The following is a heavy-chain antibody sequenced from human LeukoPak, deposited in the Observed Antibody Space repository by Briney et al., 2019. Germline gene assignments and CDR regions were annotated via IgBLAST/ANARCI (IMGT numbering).Heavy chain of an antibody. V-gene: IGHV3-20*04. CDR2: INWNGGST. J-gene: IGHJ4*02. CDR1: GFIFDDYV. D-gene: IGHD6-6*01. CDR3: ARDTIYSSSP. Sequence: GGSLRLSCAASGFIFDDYVMTWVRQAPGKGLEWVSSINWNGGSTGYADSVKGRFTISRDNAKNSLYLQMNSLRAEDTAVYYCARDTIYSSSPWGQGTLVTVSS.